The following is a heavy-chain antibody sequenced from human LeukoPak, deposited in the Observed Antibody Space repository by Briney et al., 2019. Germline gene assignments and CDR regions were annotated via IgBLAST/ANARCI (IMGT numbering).Heavy chain of an antibody. CDR3: ARLYDYYDY. CDR1: GYTFTSYD. Sequence: ASVKVSCKASGYTFTSYDVNWVRQATGQGLEWMGWMNPNSGNTGYAQEFQSRVTMTGNTSISTAYMELSSLRSEDTAVYYCARLYDYYDYWGQGTLVTVSS. J-gene: IGHJ4*02. D-gene: IGHD3-16*02. CDR2: MNPNSGNT. V-gene: IGHV1-8*01.